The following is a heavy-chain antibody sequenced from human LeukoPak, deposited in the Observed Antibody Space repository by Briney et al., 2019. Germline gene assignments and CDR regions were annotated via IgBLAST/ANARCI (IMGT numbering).Heavy chain of an antibody. Sequence: SETLSLTCTVSGGSINSGDYYWSWIRQPPGKGLEWIGEINHSGSTNYNPSLKSRVTISVDTSKNQFSLKLSSVTAADTAVYYCARYAITFGGVSKFDYWGQGTLVTVSS. D-gene: IGHD3-16*01. J-gene: IGHJ4*02. V-gene: IGHV4-34*01. CDR3: ARYAITFGGVSKFDY. CDR2: INHSGST. CDR1: GGSINSGDYY.